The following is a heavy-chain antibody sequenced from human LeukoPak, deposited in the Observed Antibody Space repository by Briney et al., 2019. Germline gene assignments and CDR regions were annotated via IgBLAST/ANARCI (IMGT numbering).Heavy chain of an antibody. CDR1: GFSLSNNY. J-gene: IGHJ4*02. CDR3: ARGRGLGVVSPYFDY. D-gene: IGHD3-3*01. CDR2: IYGDGRT. V-gene: IGHV3-53*01. Sequence: GGSLRLSCVVSGFSLSNNYIIWVRQAPGNGLERVSVIYGDGRTSHSASVRGRFTISRDNSKNIVSLQMNNLRAEDTAVYYCARGRGLGVVSPYFDYWGQGTPVTVSS.